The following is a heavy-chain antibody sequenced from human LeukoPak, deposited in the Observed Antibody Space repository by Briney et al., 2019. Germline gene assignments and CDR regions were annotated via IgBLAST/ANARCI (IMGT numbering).Heavy chain of an antibody. CDR1: GDSVSSNSAT. V-gene: IGHV6-1*01. D-gene: IGHD6-19*01. CDR2: TYYRSKWFH. CDR3: ARVVADNKYFDY. J-gene: IGHJ4*02. Sequence: SQTLSLTCALSGDSVSSNSATWNWIRQSPSRGLEWLGRTYYRSKWFHDYAVSVKSRITFNPDTSKNQFSLQLNSVTPEDTAVYYCARVVADNKYFDYWGQGTLVTVSS.